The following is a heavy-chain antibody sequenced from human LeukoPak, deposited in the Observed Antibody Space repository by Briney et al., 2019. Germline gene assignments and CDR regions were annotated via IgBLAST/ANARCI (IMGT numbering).Heavy chain of an antibody. D-gene: IGHD6-13*01. CDR2: INGGNGNT. V-gene: IGHV1-3*01. Sequence: GASVKVSCKASGGTFSSYAISWVRQAPGQRPEWMGWINGGNGNTKYSQKFQGRVTITRDTSAGTAYMELTSLRSEDMAVYYCARGRGTGGSNRDFYFYYYMDVWGNGTTVIVSS. J-gene: IGHJ6*03. CDR3: ARGRGTGGSNRDFYFYYYMDV. CDR1: GGTFSSYA.